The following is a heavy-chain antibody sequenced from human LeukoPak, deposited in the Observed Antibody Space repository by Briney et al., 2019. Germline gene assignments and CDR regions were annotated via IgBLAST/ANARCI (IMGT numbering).Heavy chain of an antibody. J-gene: IGHJ5*02. D-gene: IGHD2-2*01. CDR3: AREREPTYQYWFDP. Sequence: PGGSLRLSCAASGFTFSSYSMNWVRQAPGKGLEWVSSISSSSSYIYYADSVKGRFTISRDNSKNTLYLQMNSLRAEDTAVYYCAREREPTYQYWFDPWGQGTLVAVSS. CDR1: GFTFSSYS. V-gene: IGHV3-21*01. CDR2: ISSSSSYI.